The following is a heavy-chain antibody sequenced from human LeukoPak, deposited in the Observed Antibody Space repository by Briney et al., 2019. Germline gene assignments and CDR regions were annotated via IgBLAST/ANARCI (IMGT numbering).Heavy chain of an antibody. J-gene: IGHJ4*02. V-gene: IGHV4-4*07. CDR1: GGSISTYH. CDR2: IYTSGST. D-gene: IGHD1-26*01. CDR3: ARENSGSYREFDY. Sequence: PSETLSLTCTVSGGSISTYHWRSLRQPAGKGLERIGRIYTSGSTNYNASLKSRVSMSVDTSKNQFSLKLSSVTAADTAVFYCARENSGSYREFDYWGQGTLVTVSS.